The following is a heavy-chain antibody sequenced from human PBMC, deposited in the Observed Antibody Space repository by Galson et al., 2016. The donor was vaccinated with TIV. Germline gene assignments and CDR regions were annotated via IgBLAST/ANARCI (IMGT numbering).Heavy chain of an antibody. CDR1: GGTFSSYT. Sequence: SVKVSCKVSGGTFSSYTFSWVRQAPGQGLEWMGRILPIINQVDYTQKLKGRVTIIADKSTSKVYMERSSLRSEATAVYYCATAGETGYDERSDAFHIWGQGTMVTVSS. V-gene: IGHV1-69*02. D-gene: IGHD5-12*01. CDR3: ATAGETGYDERSDAFHI. J-gene: IGHJ3*02. CDR2: ILPIINQV.